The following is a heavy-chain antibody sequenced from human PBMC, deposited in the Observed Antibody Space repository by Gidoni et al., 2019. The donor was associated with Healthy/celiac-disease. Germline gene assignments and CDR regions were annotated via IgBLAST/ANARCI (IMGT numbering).Heavy chain of an antibody. CDR2: IKQDGSEK. J-gene: IGHJ3*02. D-gene: IGHD5-12*01. Sequence: EVQLVESGGGLVQPGGSLRLACAASGCTVRSDWMSWVRQAPGKGLEWVANIKQDGSEKYYVDSVKGRFTISRDNAKNSLYLQMNSLRAEDTAVYYCASPIVATKRGLDAFDIWGQGTMVTVSS. CDR3: ASPIVATKRGLDAFDI. V-gene: IGHV3-7*03. CDR1: GCTVRSDW.